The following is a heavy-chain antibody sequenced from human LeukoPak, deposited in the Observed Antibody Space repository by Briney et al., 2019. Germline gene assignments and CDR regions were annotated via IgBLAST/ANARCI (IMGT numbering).Heavy chain of an antibody. D-gene: IGHD6-19*01. CDR2: ISWNSGSI. Sequence: GRSLRLSCAASGFTFDDYAMHWVRQAPGKGLEWVSGISWNSGSIGYADSVKGRFTISRDNAKNSLYLQMNSLRAEDTALYYCAKGVRTGGWDDWFDPWGQGTLVTVSS. J-gene: IGHJ5*02. CDR3: AKGVRTGGWDDWFDP. V-gene: IGHV3-9*01. CDR1: GFTFDDYA.